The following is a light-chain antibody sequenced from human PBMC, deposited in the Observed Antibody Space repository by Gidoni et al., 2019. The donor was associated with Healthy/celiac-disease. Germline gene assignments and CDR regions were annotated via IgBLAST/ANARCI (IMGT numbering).Light chain of an antibody. CDR1: QSVSSSY. CDR2: GAS. Sequence: EIVLTQSPGTLSLSPGERATLSCRASQSVSSSYLAWYQQKPGQAPRSLIDGASSRATGIPDRFSGSGSGTDFTLTISRLEPEDFAVYYCQQYGSSPNTFGQGTKLEIK. J-gene: IGKJ2*01. CDR3: QQYGSSPNT. V-gene: IGKV3-20*01.